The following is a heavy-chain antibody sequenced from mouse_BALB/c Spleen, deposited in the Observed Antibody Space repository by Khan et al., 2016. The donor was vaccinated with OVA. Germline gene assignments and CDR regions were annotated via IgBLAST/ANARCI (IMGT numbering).Heavy chain of an antibody. V-gene: IGHV9-1*02. CDR1: GYTFTNYG. D-gene: IGHD6-2*01. CDR3: ARISSYWYSDV. Sequence: QIQLVQSGPELKKPGETVKISCKASGYTFTNYGMNWVKQAPGKGLKWMGWINTYTGEPTYADDFKGRFAFSLETSASTAYLQINNLKNEDMTTYFCARISSYWYSDVWGVGTTVTVSS. CDR2: INTYTGEP. J-gene: IGHJ1*01.